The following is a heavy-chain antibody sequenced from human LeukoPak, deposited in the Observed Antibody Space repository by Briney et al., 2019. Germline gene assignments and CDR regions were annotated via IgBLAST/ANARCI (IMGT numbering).Heavy chain of an antibody. CDR3: ARDRPSTVFGVADYYYMDV. CDR2: ISSGGSSK. CDR1: GFTFSSYA. Sequence: PGGSPRLSCAASGFTFSSYAMHWVRQAPGKGLEWVAVISSGGSSKYYAESVKGRFTISRDNSKSTLYLEMKSLRVEDTAVYSCARDRPSTVFGVADYYYMDVWGKGTTVTVSS. V-gene: IGHV3-30*04. D-gene: IGHD3-3*01. J-gene: IGHJ6*03.